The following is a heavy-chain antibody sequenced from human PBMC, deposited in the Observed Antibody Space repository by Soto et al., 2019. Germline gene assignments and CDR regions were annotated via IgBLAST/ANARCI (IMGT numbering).Heavy chain of an antibody. D-gene: IGHD3-3*01. V-gene: IGHV4-30-4*01. CDR2: IYYSGST. J-gene: IGHJ5*02. CDR1: GGSISSGDYY. Sequence: SETLSLTCTVSGGSISSGDYYWSWIRQPPGKGLEWIGYIYYSGSTYYNPSLKSRVTISVDTSKNQFSLKLSSVTAADTAVYYCAGAGMEWLYNWFDHWGQGTLVTVSS. CDR3: AGAGMEWLYNWFDH.